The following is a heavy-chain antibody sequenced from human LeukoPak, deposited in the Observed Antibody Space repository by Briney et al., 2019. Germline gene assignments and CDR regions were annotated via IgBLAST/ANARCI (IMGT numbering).Heavy chain of an antibody. CDR2: IYYSGST. V-gene: IGHV4-31*03. J-gene: IGHJ6*02. CDR1: GGSISSGGYY. Sequence: SETLSLTCTVSGGSISSGGYYRSWIRQHPGKGLEWIGYIYYSGSTYYNPSLKSRVTISVDTSKNQFSLKLSSVTAADTAVYYCARSQRIAARRYYYYGMDVWGQGTTVTVSS. CDR3: ARSQRIAARRYYYYGMDV. D-gene: IGHD6-6*01.